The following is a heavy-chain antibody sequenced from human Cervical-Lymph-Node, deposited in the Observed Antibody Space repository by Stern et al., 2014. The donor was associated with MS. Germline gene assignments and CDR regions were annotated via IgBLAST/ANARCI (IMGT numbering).Heavy chain of an antibody. Sequence: VQLVESGAEVKKPGESLKISCKGSGYNFPNYWIGWVRQLPGNGLEWMGIIYPADSDTTYSPSFQGQVTLSVDKSITTAYLEWSSLKASDTAMYFCARREGYYYGMDVWGQGTTVTVSS. D-gene: IGHD6-13*01. V-gene: IGHV5-51*01. CDR1: GYNFPNYW. CDR2: IYPADSDT. J-gene: IGHJ6*02. CDR3: ARREGYYYGMDV.